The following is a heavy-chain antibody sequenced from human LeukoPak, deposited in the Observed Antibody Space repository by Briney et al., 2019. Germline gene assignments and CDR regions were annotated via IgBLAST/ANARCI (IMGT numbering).Heavy chain of an antibody. V-gene: IGHV4-59*01. J-gene: IGHJ6*02. CDR3: AREDPQTTVPEGLDV. CDR2: IYYSGTT. D-gene: IGHD4-17*01. CDR1: GGSISTYY. Sequence: PSETLSLTCTVSGGSISTYYWSWIRQSPGKGLEWIGYIYYSGTTNYNPSLKSRVTISVETSKNQFSFKLNSVTAADTAVYYCAREDPQTTVPEGLDVWGQGTTVTVSS.